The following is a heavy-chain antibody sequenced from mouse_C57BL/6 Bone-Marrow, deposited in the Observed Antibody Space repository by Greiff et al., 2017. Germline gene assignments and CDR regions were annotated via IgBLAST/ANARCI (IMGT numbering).Heavy chain of an antibody. CDR1: GFNIKDDY. J-gene: IGHJ1*03. Sequence: VQLQQSGAELVRPGASVKLSCTASGFNIKDDYMHWVKQRPEQGLEWIGWIDPENGDTAYASKFQGKATITADTSSNTAYLQLSSLTSEDTAVYYCTTAYYYGSSYWYFDVWGTGTTVTVSS. D-gene: IGHD1-1*01. CDR2: IDPENGDT. CDR3: TTAYYYGSSYWYFDV. V-gene: IGHV14-4*01.